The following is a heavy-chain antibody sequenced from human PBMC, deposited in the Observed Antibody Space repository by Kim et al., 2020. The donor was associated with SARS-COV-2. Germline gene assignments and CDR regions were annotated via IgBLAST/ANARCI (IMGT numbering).Heavy chain of an antibody. CDR1: GFTFSSYS. J-gene: IGHJ6*02. D-gene: IGHD4-17*01. Sequence: GGSLRLSCAASGFTFSSYSMNWVRQAPGKGLEWVSSISSSSSYIYYADSVKGRFTISRDNAKNSLYLQMNSLRAEDTAVYYCARVRKTVTTYYYYGMDVWGQGTTVTVSS. V-gene: IGHV3-21*01. CDR3: ARVRKTVTTYYYYGMDV. CDR2: ISSSSSYI.